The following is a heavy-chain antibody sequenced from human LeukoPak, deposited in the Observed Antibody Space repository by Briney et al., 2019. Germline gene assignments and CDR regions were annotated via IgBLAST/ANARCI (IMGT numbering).Heavy chain of an antibody. J-gene: IGHJ6*02. CDR2: ISAYNGNT. CDR3: ARVNSSWFYYYYYGMDV. V-gene: IGHV1-18*01. D-gene: IGHD6-13*01. Sequence: GASVKVSCKASGYTFTSYGISWVRQAPGQGLEWMGWISAYNGNTNCAQKLQGRVTMTTDTSTSTAYMELRSLRSDDTAVYYCARVNSSWFYYYYYGMDVWGQGTTVTVSS. CDR1: GYTFTSYG.